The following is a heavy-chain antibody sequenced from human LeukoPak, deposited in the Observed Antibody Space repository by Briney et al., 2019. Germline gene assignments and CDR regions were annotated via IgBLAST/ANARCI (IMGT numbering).Heavy chain of an antibody. CDR1: GFTFSSCS. J-gene: IGHJ4*02. CDR3: AREEQQLVGGFDY. Sequence: GGSLRLSCAASGFTFSSCSMNWVRQAPGKGLEWVSSISSSSSYIYYADSVKGRFTISRDNAKNSLYLQMNSLRAEDTAVYYCAREEQQLVGGFDYWGQGTLVTVSS. CDR2: ISSSSSYI. V-gene: IGHV3-21*01. D-gene: IGHD6-13*01.